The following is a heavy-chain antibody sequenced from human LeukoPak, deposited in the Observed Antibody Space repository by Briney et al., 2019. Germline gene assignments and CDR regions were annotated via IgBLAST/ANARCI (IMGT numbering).Heavy chain of an antibody. CDR2: ISSSSSYI. CDR3: ARRTTAMALDY. CDR1: GFTFSSYS. J-gene: IGHJ4*02. Sequence: GGSLRLSCAASGFTFSSYSMNWVRQAPGKELEWVPSISSSSSYIYYADSVKGRFTISRDNAKNSLYLQMNSLRAEDTAVYYCARRTTAMALDYWGQGTLVTVSS. V-gene: IGHV3-21*01. D-gene: IGHD5-18*01.